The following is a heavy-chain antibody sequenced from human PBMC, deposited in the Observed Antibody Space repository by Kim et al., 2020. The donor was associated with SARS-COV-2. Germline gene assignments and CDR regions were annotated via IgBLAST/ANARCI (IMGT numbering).Heavy chain of an antibody. CDR1: EYTFTTYY. V-gene: IGHV1-46*01. Sequence: ASVKVSCKASEYTFTTYYIHWVRQAPGRGLEWIGIINPRGGSTSYPQKFQGRVTMTMDTSTSTVYMELTSLRSDDTAVYYCATPRGIFYYGLDLWGQGTTVTVSS. CDR3: ATPRGIFYYGLDL. D-gene: IGHD3-10*01. CDR2: INPRGGST. J-gene: IGHJ6*02.